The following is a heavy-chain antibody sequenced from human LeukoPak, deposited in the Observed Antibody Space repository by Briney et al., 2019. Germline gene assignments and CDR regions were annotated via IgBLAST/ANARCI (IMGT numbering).Heavy chain of an antibody. J-gene: IGHJ4*02. CDR1: GGSISSSSYY. CDR3: ARGTLYSGWSYYFDY. Sequence: PSETLSLTCTVSGGSISSSSYYWGWIRQPPGKGLEWIGSIYFSGSTYYNPSLKSRVSISVDTSKNQFSLKLSSVTAADTAMYYCARGTLYSGWSYYFDYWGQGSQVTVSS. CDR2: IYFSGST. V-gene: IGHV4-39*07. D-gene: IGHD6-19*01.